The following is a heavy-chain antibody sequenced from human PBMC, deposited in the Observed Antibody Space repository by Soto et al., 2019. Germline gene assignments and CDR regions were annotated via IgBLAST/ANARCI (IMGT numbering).Heavy chain of an antibody. Sequence: QVQLQSGGAGLLKPSETLSLTCAVYGGAVSGYSWCRIRQSPGQGLVWIGEISQSGSTNFNPSLKSRVTMSADTSKNQFSLKLSSVSAADTAVYYCAGGALRGSPNRRTRFDPWGQGTLVTVSS. D-gene: IGHD2-2*01. V-gene: IGHV4-34*01. CDR3: AGGALRGSPNRRTRFDP. CDR1: GGAVSGYS. J-gene: IGHJ5*02. CDR2: ISQSGST.